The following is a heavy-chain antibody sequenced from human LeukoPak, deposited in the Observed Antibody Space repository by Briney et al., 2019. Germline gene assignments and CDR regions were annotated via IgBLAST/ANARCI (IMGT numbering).Heavy chain of an antibody. CDR2: IYYSGST. CDR3: ARGKLGSSPTFDN. CDR1: GGSISSYY. V-gene: IGHV4-59*01. Sequence: SETLFLTCTVSGGSISSYYWSWIRQPPGKGLEWIGYIYYSGSTNYNPSLKSRVTMSVDTSKSQFSLKLSSVTAADTAVYYCARGKLGSSPTFDNWGQGTRVTVSS. D-gene: IGHD6-6*01. J-gene: IGHJ4*02.